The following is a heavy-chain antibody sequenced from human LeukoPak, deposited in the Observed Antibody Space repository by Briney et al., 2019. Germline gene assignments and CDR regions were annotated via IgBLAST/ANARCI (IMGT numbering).Heavy chain of an antibody. CDR1: RFTFNNYG. D-gene: IGHD1-26*01. V-gene: IGHV3-30*02. CDR3: TRRVGALYYFDY. CDR2: IRYDGSDK. Sequence: GGSLRFSCAASRFTFNNYGMHWVRQAPGKGLEWLAFIRYDGSDKYYADSVKGRFTISRDNSKNTLYLQMNSLRAEDTAVYYCTRRVGALYYFDYWGQGTLVTVSS. J-gene: IGHJ4*02.